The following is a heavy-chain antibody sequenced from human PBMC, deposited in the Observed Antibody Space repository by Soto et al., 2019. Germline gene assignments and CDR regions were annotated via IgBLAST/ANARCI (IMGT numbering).Heavy chain of an antibody. V-gene: IGHV1-18*01. Sequence: ASVKVSCKASGYTFTSYGISWVRQAPGQGLEWMGWISAYNGNTNYAQKLQGRVTMTTDTSTSTAYMELRSLRSDDTAVYYCARDDTAMADKFNWFDPWGQGTLVTVSS. CDR3: ARDDTAMADKFNWFDP. CDR1: GYTFTSYG. J-gene: IGHJ5*02. CDR2: ISAYNGNT. D-gene: IGHD5-18*01.